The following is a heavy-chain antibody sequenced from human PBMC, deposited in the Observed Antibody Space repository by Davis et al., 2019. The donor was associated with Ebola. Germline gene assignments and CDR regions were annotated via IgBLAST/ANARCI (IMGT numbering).Heavy chain of an antibody. CDR2: IYYSGTT. CDR1: GDSITSYY. J-gene: IGHJ4*02. CDR3: ARGSYGDYY. V-gene: IGHV4-59*01. D-gene: IGHD4-17*01. Sequence: PSETLSLTCSVSGDSITSYYWSWIRQPPGKGLEWIGNIYYSGTTNYNPSLKSRVTISVDTSKNQFSLKLTSVTSADTAVYYCARGSYGDYYWGPGTLVTVSS.